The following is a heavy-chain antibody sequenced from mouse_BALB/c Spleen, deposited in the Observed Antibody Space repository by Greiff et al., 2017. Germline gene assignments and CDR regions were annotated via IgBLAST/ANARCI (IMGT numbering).Heavy chain of an antibody. V-gene: IGHV7-3*02. CDR1: GFTFTDYY. D-gene: IGHD1-1*01. CDR2: IRNKANGYTT. J-gene: IGHJ3*01. Sequence: VQLKESGGGLVQPGGSLRLSCATSGFTFTDYYMSWVRQPPGKALEWLGFIRNKANGYTTEYSASVKGRFTISRDNSQSILYLQMNTLRAEDSATYYCARDLYYYGSSSFAYWGQGTLVTVSA. CDR3: ARDLYYYGSSSFAY.